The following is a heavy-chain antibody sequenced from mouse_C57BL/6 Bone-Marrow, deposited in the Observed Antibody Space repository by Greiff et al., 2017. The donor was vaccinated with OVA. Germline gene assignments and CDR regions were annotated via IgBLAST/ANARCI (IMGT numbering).Heavy chain of an antibody. V-gene: IGHV1-47*01. CDR2: IHPYNDDT. CDR3: ARAYYGSRGDWYFDV. J-gene: IGHJ1*03. D-gene: IGHD1-1*01. CDR1: GYTFTTYP. Sequence: VQLQQSGAELVKPGASVKMSCKASGYTFTTYPIEWMKQNHGKSLEWIGNIHPYNDDTKYNEKFKGKATLSVEKSSSTVYLELRRLTSDDSAVYYCARAYYGSRGDWYFDVWGTGTTVTVSS.